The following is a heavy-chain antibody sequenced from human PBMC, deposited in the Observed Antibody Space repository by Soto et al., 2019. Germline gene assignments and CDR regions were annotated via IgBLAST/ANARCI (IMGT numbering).Heavy chain of an antibody. V-gene: IGHV1-69*06. CDR3: ARGVYGSGNYYTGPSAFDI. J-gene: IGHJ3*02. D-gene: IGHD3-10*01. CDR2: TIPVFNTA. Sequence: QVQLEQSGAEVKKPGSSVKISCKASGGTLSDHSVSWLRQAPGQGLEWVGGTIPVFNTAKYAPKFQGRVTIAADKSTNIAYMELGSLRSDDTAFYYCARGVYGSGNYYTGPSAFDICGQGTLVIVSS. CDR1: GGTLSDHS.